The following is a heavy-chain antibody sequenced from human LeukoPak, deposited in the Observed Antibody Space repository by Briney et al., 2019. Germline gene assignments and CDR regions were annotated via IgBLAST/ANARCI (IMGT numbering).Heavy chain of an antibody. CDR1: GGSISSHY. J-gene: IGHJ4*02. Sequence: SETLSLTCTVSGGSISSHYWSWIRQPPGKGLEWIGYIYYSGSTNYNPSLKSRVTISVDTSKNQFSLKLSSVTAADTAVYYCAREGGYKSFDYWGQGTLVTVSS. D-gene: IGHD5-24*01. CDR2: IYYSGST. V-gene: IGHV4-59*11. CDR3: AREGGYKSFDY.